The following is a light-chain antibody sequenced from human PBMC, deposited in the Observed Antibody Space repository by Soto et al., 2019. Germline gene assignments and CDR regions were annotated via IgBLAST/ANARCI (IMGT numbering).Light chain of an antibody. V-gene: IGLV2-11*01. CDR3: CSYAGSYTFV. CDR2: DVS. CDR1: SSDVGGYNY. Sequence: QSALTQPRSVSGSPGQSVTISCTGTSSDVGGYNYVSWYQQHPGKAPKLMIYDVSKRPSGVPDRFSGSKSGNPASLTISGRQAEDEADYYCCSYAGSYTFVFGTGTKVTV. J-gene: IGLJ1*01.